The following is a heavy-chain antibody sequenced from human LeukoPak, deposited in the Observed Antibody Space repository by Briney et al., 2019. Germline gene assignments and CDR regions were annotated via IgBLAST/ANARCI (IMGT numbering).Heavy chain of an antibody. Sequence: GGSLRLSCAASGFTFSSYGMNWVRQAPGKGLEWVSAISGSGGGAYYADSVKGRFTISRDNSKNTLYLQMNSLRAEDTAVYYCAKNMSGVGATTGAFDIWGQGTMVTVSS. J-gene: IGHJ3*02. CDR1: GFTFSSYG. CDR2: ISGSGGGA. CDR3: AKNMSGVGATTGAFDI. D-gene: IGHD1-26*01. V-gene: IGHV3-23*01.